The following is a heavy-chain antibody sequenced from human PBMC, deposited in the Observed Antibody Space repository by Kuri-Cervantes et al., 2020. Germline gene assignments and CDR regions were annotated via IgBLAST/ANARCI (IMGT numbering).Heavy chain of an antibody. CDR1: GFTFSSYG. CDR2: IWYDGSNK. V-gene: IGHV3-33*08. J-gene: IGHJ4*02. Sequence: GESLKISCAASGFTFSSYGIHWVRQAPGKGLEWVAVIWYDGSNKYYADSVKGRFTISRDNSKNTLYLQMNSLRAEDTAVYYCARGWSCSSPSCSGRKYWGQGTLVTVSS. D-gene: IGHD2-2*01. CDR3: ARGWSCSSPSCSGRKY.